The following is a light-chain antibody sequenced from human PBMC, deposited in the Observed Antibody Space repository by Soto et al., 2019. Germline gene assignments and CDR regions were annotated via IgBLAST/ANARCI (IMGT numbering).Light chain of an antibody. V-gene: IGKV3-20*01. CDR1: QSVASRA. CDR3: QQYGSSPPMYT. CDR2: SAS. J-gene: IGKJ2*01. Sequence: IVLTQSPGTLSLSPGERATLSCRASQSVASRAVAWYQQKPGQAPRLLMYSASKRATGIPDRFSGSGSGTDFTLTISRLEPEDFAVYYCQQYGSSPPMYTFGQGTKLEIK.